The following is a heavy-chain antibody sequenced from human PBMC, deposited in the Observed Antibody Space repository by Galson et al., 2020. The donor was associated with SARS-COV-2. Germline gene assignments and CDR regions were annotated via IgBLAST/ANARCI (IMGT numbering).Heavy chain of an antibody. D-gene: IGHD2-21*02. V-gene: IGHV3-33*01. J-gene: IGHJ4*02. CDR2: MWHDTTNK. Sequence: GESLKISCAASGFPLSDYAMHWVRQAPGRGLEWVAIMWHDTTNKYYAESVKGRFIISRDTSKNMLFLQMHSLRAEDTAVYYCVRDEADCRGGDCYSEPGYWGQGTLLTVSS. CDR1: GFPLSDYA. CDR3: VRDEADCRGGDCYSEPGY.